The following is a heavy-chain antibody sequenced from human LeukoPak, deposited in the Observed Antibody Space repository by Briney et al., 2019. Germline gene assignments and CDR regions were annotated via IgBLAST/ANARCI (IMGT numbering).Heavy chain of an antibody. CDR1: GFTFDDYA. Sequence: GGSLRLSCAASGFTFDDYAMHWVRQAPGKGLEWVSGISWNSGSIGYADSVKGRFTISRDNAKNSLYLQMNSLRAEDTALYYCAKDRRYYDFWSGYYTSTGMDVWGQGTTVTVSS. J-gene: IGHJ6*02. CDR3: AKDRRYYDFWSGYYTSTGMDV. V-gene: IGHV3-9*01. CDR2: ISWNSGSI. D-gene: IGHD3-3*01.